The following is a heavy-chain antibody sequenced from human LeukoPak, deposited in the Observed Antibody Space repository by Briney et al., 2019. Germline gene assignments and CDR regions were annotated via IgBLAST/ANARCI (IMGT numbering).Heavy chain of an antibody. CDR2: MNANSGNT. CDR3: ATELSVEMATKRVDY. J-gene: IGHJ4*02. D-gene: IGHD5-24*01. V-gene: IGHV1-8*01. CDR1: GYTFTSYD. Sequence: ASVKVSCKASGYTFTSYDINWVRQATGQGLEWMGWMNANSGNTGYAQKFQGRVTMTEDTSTDTAYMELSSLRSEDTAVYYCATELSVEMATKRVDYWGQGTLVTVSS.